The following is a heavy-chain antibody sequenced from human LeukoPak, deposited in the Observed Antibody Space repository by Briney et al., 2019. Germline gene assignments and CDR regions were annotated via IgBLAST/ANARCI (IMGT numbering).Heavy chain of an antibody. CDR2: ISYDGSNK. CDR3: AKDSGGYYYGTAEYFQH. J-gene: IGHJ1*01. D-gene: IGHD3-22*01. V-gene: IGHV3-30*04. CDR1: GFTFSSYA. Sequence: PGGSLRLSCAASGFTFSSYAMSWVRQAPGKGLEWVAVISYDGSNKYYADSVKGRFTISRDNSKNTLYLQMNSLRAEDTAVYYCAKDSGGYYYGTAEYFQHWGQGTLVTVSS.